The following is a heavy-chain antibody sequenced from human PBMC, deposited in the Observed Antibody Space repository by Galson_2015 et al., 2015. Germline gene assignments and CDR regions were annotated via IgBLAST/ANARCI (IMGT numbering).Heavy chain of an antibody. J-gene: IGHJ6*03. V-gene: IGHV3-48*02. CDR1: GFTFSSYS. D-gene: IGHD3-10*01. CDR3: ARDRVYYYYMDV. CDR2: ISSSSSTI. Sequence: SLRLSCAASGFTFSSYSMNWVRQAPGKGLERVSYISSSSSTIYYADSVKGRFTISRDNAKNSLYLQMNSLRDEDTAVYYCARDRVYYYYMDVWGKGTTVTVSS.